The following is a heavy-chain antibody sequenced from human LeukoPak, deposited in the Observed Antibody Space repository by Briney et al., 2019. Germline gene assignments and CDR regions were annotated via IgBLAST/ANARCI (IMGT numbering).Heavy chain of an antibody. CDR2: IYSGGST. CDR3: ARGLSGIAAAGTGVGY. Sequence: GGSLRLSCAASGFTFSSNYMSWVRQAPGKGLEWVSVIYSGGSTYYADSVKGRFTISRHNSKNTLYLQMNSLRAEDTAVYYCARGLSGIAAAGTGVGYWGQGTLVTVSS. V-gene: IGHV3-53*04. D-gene: IGHD6-13*01. J-gene: IGHJ4*02. CDR1: GFTFSSNY.